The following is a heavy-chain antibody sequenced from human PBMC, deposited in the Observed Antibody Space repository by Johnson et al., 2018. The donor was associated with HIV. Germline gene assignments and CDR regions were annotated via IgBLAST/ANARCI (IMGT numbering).Heavy chain of an antibody. CDR2: IGTAGDT. D-gene: IGHD3-3*01. J-gene: IGHJ3*02. CDR1: GFTFSSYE. CDR3: AREVAGGYWGWSGAFDI. V-gene: IGHV3-13*01. Sequence: VQLVESGGGLVQPGGSLRLSCAASGFTFSSYEMHWVRQATGKGLEWVSAIGTAGDTYYPGSVKGRFTISRENAKNSLYLQMNSLRAGDTAVYYCAREVAGGYWGWSGAFDIWGQGTMVTVSS.